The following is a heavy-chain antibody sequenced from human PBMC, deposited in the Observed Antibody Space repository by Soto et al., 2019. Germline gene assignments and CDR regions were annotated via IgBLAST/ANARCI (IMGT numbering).Heavy chain of an antibody. J-gene: IGHJ6*02. CDR2: INSDGSST. CDR1: GFTFSSYL. V-gene: IGHV3-74*01. D-gene: IGHD6-19*01. CDR3: ARVPGSGRGWFSRYYYGMDV. Sequence: EVQLVESGGGLVQPGGSLRLSCAASGFTFSSYLMHWVRHATWKGLVWVSRINSDGSSTSYADSVKGRFTISRDNAKNTLYLQMNSLRDEDTAVYYCARVPGSGRGWFSRYYYGMDVWGQVTTVTVSS.